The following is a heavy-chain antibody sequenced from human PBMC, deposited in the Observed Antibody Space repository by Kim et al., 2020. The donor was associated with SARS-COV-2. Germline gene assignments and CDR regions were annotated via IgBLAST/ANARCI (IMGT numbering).Heavy chain of an antibody. Sequence: YYADSVKGRFTISRDNSKNTLYLQMNSLRAEDTAVYYCAKDGVSSGWFRKWGQGTLVTVSS. J-gene: IGHJ4*02. CDR3: AKDGVSSGWFRK. D-gene: IGHD6-19*01. V-gene: IGHV3-23*01.